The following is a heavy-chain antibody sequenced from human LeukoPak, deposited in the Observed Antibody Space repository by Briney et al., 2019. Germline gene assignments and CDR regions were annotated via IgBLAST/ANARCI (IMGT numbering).Heavy chain of an antibody. CDR1: GFTFSSDG. CDR3: AKVEEPGDSSGYFPYYFDY. Sequence: PGGSLRLSCAASGFTFSSDGMSWLRQAPGKGLEWVAAISGSGGSTYYADSVKGRFTISRDDSKNTLYLQMNSLRAEDTAVYYCAKVEEPGDSSGYFPYYFDYWGQGTLVTVSS. V-gene: IGHV3-23*01. D-gene: IGHD3-22*01. CDR2: ISGSGGST. J-gene: IGHJ4*02.